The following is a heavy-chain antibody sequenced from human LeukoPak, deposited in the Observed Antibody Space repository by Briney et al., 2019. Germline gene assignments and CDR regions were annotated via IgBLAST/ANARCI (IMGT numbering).Heavy chain of an antibody. CDR3: ARDGSSSWYKRRYFDY. D-gene: IGHD6-13*01. V-gene: IGHV3-20*04. CDR2: INWNGGST. CDR1: GFTFDDYG. J-gene: IGHJ4*02. Sequence: GGSLRLSCAASGFTFDDYGMSWVRQAPGKGLEWVSGINWNGGSTGYADSVKGRFTISRDNAKNSLYLQMNSLRAEDTALYYCARDGSSSWYKRRYFDYWGERTLVTVSS.